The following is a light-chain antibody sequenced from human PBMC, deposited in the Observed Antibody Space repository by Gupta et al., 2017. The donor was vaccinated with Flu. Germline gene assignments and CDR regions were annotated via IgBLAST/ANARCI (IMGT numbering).Light chain of an antibody. Sequence: DIQMTQSPSTLSASVGDRVTITCRASQTISTWLAWYQQKPGKAPNLLIYKASTLESGVPSSFSGSGSGAEFILTISSLQPDDFATYYCQHDNTYPWTFGQGTKVEIK. CDR2: KAS. CDR3: QHDNTYPWT. J-gene: IGKJ1*01. V-gene: IGKV1-5*03. CDR1: QTISTW.